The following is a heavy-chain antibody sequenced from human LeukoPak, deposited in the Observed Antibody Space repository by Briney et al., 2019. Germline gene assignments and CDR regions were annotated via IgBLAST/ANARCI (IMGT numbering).Heavy chain of an antibody. J-gene: IGHJ4*02. CDR1: GFTFSSYA. V-gene: IGHV3-30*04. CDR2: ISYDGSNK. D-gene: IGHD3-22*01. CDR3: ASVKSSTYYYDSSGYTNIDY. Sequence: GGSLRLSCAASGFTFSSYAMHWVRQAPGKGLEWVAVISYDGSNKYYADSVKGRFTISRDNSKDTLYLQMNSLRAEDTAVYYCASVKSSTYYYDSSGYTNIDYWGQGTLVTVSS.